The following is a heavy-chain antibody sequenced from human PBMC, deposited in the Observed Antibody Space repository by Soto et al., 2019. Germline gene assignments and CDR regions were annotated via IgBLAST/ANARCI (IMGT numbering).Heavy chain of an antibody. V-gene: IGHV4-34*01. CDR2: MSHSGGT. J-gene: IGHJ3*02. CDR1: GGSVSGANYY. D-gene: IGHD1-1*01. CDR3: ARVERGTATTVVDAFDI. Sequence: QVQLQQWGAGLLKPSETLSLTCAVYGGSVSGANYYWSWIRQPPGKGLEWIGEMSHSGGTHFNPSLKGRVTISLDTSTNQFSLKMSSVTAADTALYYCARVERGTATTVVDAFDIWGPGTMVTVSS.